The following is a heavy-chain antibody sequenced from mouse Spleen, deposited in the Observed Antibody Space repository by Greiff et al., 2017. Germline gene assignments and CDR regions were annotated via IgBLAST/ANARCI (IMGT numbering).Heavy chain of an antibody. D-gene: IGHD2-4*01. CDR2: IYWDDDK. V-gene: IGHV8-12*01. J-gene: IGHJ1*01. Sequence: QVTLKESGPGILQSSQTLSLTCSFSGFSLSTSGMGVSWIRQPSGKGLEWLAHIYWDDDKRYNPSLKSRLTISKDTSRNQVFLKITSVDTADTATYYCARRRDEYDGDWYFDVWGAGTTVTVSS. CDR3: ARRRDEYDGDWYFDV. CDR1: GFSLSTSGMG.